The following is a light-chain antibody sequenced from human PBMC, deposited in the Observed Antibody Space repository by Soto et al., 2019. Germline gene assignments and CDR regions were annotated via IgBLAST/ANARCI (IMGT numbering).Light chain of an antibody. Sequence: EIVMTQSPATLSVSPGERATLSCRASQSVSSNLAWYQPKPGQAPRLLIYGASTRATGIPARFSGSGSGTEFTLTISSLQSEDFAVYYCQQYNNWPRTCGQGPKVEI. CDR3: QQYNNWPRT. CDR1: QSVSSN. J-gene: IGKJ1*01. V-gene: IGKV3-15*01. CDR2: GAS.